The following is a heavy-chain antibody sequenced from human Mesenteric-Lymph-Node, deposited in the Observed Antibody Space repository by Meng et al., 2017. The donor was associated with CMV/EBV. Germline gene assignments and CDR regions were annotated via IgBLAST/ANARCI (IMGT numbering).Heavy chain of an antibody. D-gene: IGHD2-2*02. CDR3: ATSPYTSSRCYTSYWYFDL. CDR2: IIPGLGIT. Sequence: FNSYIISWVRQAPGQGLEWMGGIIPGLGITNYAQKFQGRVTLTADESTRTAYMELSNLRSEDTAVFFCATSPYTSSRCYTSYWYFDLWGLGTLVTVSS. V-gene: IGHV1-69*02. CDR1: FNSYI. J-gene: IGHJ2*01.